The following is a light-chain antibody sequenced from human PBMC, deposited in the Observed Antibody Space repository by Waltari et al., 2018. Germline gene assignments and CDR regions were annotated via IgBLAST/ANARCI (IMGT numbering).Light chain of an antibody. J-gene: IGKJ1*01. CDR2: GAS. CDR3: HQYNRWPRT. Sequence: EIVMTQSPATLSVSPGERATLSCRASQSVSNNLAWYQQKPGQTPRLLIYGASIRATGIPARFSGSGSGTELTLTISSLQSEDFAVYYCHQYNRWPRTFGQGTKVEIK. CDR1: QSVSNN. V-gene: IGKV3D-15*01.